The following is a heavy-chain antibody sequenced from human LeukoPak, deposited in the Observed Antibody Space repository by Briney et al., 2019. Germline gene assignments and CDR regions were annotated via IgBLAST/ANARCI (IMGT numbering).Heavy chain of an antibody. CDR3: ARLPIRSRGVMSPVMDV. CDR2: INHSGST. J-gene: IGHJ6*04. D-gene: IGHD3-10*01. V-gene: IGHV4-34*01. Sequence: PSETLSLTCAVYGGSFSGYYWSWIRQPPGKGLEWIGEINHSGSTNYNPSLKSRVTISVDTSKNQFSLKLSSVTAADTAVYYCARLPIRSRGVMSPVMDVWGKGTTVTISS. CDR1: GGSFSGYY.